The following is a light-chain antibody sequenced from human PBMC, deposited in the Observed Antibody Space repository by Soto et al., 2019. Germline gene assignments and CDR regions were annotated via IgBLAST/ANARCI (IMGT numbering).Light chain of an antibody. Sequence: EILMTQSPATLSVSPGEIATLSFMASHRVSGYLAWYQQKPGQAPRLLIYGASTRATGVPARFSGSGSGTVFALTISSLQSEDFAVYYCQQYNNWPLTFGGGTKVDIK. V-gene: IGKV3-15*01. J-gene: IGKJ4*01. CDR3: QQYNNWPLT. CDR1: HRVSGY. CDR2: GAS.